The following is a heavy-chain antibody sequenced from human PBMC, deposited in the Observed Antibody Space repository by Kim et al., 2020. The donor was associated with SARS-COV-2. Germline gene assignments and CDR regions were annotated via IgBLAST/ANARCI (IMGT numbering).Heavy chain of an antibody. D-gene: IGHD3-9*01. Sequence: SETLSLTCTVSGGSISSSSYYWGWIRQPPGKGLEWIGSIYYSGSTYYNPSLKSRVTISVDTSKNQFSLKLSSVTAADTAVYYCARALYLHYDILTGHLRGGAFDIWGQGTMVTVSS. J-gene: IGHJ3*02. CDR3: ARALYLHYDILTGHLRGGAFDI. V-gene: IGHV4-39*01. CDR1: GGSISSSSYY. CDR2: IYYSGST.